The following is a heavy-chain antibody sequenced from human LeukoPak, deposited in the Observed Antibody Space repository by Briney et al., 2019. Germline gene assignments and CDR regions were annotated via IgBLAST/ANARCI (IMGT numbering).Heavy chain of an antibody. Sequence: GGSLRLSCAASGFTFSKYYMHWVRQAPGKGPVWISYINGDGSHTTYADSVKGRFTISRDNAINTVYLQMNSLRDEDTAIYSCVNMVSDSGVEGKWGQGTLVTVSS. CDR3: VNMVSDSGVEGK. V-gene: IGHV3-74*01. D-gene: IGHD3-10*01. CDR1: GFTFSKYY. CDR2: INGDGSHT. J-gene: IGHJ4*02.